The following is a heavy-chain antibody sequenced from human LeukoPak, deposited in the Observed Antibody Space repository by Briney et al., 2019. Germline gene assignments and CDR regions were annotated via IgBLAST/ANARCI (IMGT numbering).Heavy chain of an antibody. V-gene: IGHV3-9*01. CDR1: GFTFYDYA. Sequence: QTGGPLRLSCAVSGFTFYDYATHWVREVPGKGLEWVSGINWNSDSIGYADSVKGRFTTSRDNAKNSLYLQVNSVSAEDTAFLYCAINGGGDCGYGNFDYWGQGTLVTVYS. D-gene: IGHD5-12*01. J-gene: IGHJ4*02. CDR3: AINGGGDCGYGNFDY. CDR2: INWNSDSI.